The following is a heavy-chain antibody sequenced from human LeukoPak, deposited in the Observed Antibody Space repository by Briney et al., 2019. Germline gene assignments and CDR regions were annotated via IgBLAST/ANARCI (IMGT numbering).Heavy chain of an antibody. CDR2: IYHSGST. J-gene: IGHJ5*02. Sequence: PSETLSLTCAVSGYSISSGCYWGWIRQPPGKGLEWIGSIYHSGSTYYNPSLKSRVTISVDTSKSQFSLKLSSVTAADTAVYYCARSLDGAYSGYDVKWFDPWGQGTLVTVSS. CDR3: ARSLDGAYSGYDVKWFDP. V-gene: IGHV4-38-2*01. D-gene: IGHD5-12*01. CDR1: GYSISSGCY.